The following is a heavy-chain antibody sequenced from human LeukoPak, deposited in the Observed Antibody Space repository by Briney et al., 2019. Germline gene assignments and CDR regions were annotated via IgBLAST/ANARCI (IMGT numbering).Heavy chain of an antibody. J-gene: IGHJ1*01. D-gene: IGHD4-17*01. V-gene: IGHV3-30*18. CDR1: GFTFSSYG. CDR3: AEGPDYGDWRWYFQH. Sequence: PGRSLRLSCAASGFTFSSYGMHWVRQAPGKGLEWVAVISYDGSNKYYADSVTGRFTISRDNSKNTLYLQMNSLRAEDTAVYYCAEGPDYGDWRWYFQHWGQGTLVTVSS. CDR2: ISYDGSNK.